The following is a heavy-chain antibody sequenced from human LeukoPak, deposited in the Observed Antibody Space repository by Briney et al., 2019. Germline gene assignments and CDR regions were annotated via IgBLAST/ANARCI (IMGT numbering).Heavy chain of an antibody. Sequence: GGSPRLSCAASGFTFSSYAMSWVRQAPGKGLEWVSAISGSGGSTYYADSVQGRFTISRDNSKNTLYLQMNSLRAEDTAVYYCAKSDGSGYLGYWGQGTLVTVSS. CDR1: GFTFSSYA. J-gene: IGHJ4*02. V-gene: IGHV3-23*01. CDR3: AKSDGSGYLGY. CDR2: ISGSGGST. D-gene: IGHD2-15*01.